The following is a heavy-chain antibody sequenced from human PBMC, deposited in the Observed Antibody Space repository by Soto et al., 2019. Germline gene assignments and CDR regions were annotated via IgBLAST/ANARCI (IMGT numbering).Heavy chain of an antibody. Sequence: ASVKVSCKASGYTFTVYYMHWVRQAPGQGLEWMGWINPKSGGTMYPQKFQGRVTMTWDTSISTAYMALTRLRSDDTAGYYCARDLAKGGGSAGFDYWGQGNLVTVSS. D-gene: IGHD1-26*01. V-gene: IGHV1-2*02. CDR3: ARDLAKGGGSAGFDY. J-gene: IGHJ4*02. CDR2: INPKSGGT. CDR1: GYTFTVYY.